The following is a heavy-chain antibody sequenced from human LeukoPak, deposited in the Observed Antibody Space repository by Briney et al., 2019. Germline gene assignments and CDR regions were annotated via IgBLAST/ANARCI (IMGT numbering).Heavy chain of an antibody. Sequence: VGSLRLSCAASGFTFINYAMNWVRQAPGKGLEWVSALSFSGLTTYYADSVRGRFTISRDNSKSTLYLQMNSLRAEDTALYYCARPTSGWYAGGFDYWGQGILVTVSS. CDR3: ARPTSGWYAGGFDY. CDR1: GFTFINYA. D-gene: IGHD6-19*01. V-gene: IGHV3-23*01. CDR2: LSFSGLTT. J-gene: IGHJ4*02.